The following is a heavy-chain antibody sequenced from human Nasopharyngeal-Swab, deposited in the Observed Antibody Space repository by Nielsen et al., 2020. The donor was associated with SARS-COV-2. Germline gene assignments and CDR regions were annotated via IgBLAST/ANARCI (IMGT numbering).Heavy chain of an antibody. D-gene: IGHD3-10*01. CDR2: VNTGDDYT. CDR1: GFTFSTYA. V-gene: IGHV3-23*01. CDR3: AKSGLSWSHYSYFDY. J-gene: IGHJ4*02. Sequence: GESLKISCAASGFTFSTYAMSWVRQVPGKGLEWVSTVNTGDDYTYYADSVKGRFTISRDNFKNTLYLQMNSLRTEDTAVYYCAKSGLSWSHYSYFDYWGQGTLVTVSS.